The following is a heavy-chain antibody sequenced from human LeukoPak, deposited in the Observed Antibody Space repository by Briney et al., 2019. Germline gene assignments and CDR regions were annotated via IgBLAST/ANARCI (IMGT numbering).Heavy chain of an antibody. D-gene: IGHD6-19*01. CDR1: GYTFTGYY. V-gene: IGHV1-2*02. J-gene: IGHJ4*02. Sequence: ASVKVSCKASGYTFTGYYMHWVRQAPGQGLEWMGWINPNSGGTNYAQKFQGRVTMTRDTSISTAYMELSRLRSDDTAVYYCARDHQGGIAVAGPDYWGQGTLVTVSS. CDR3: ARDHQGGIAVAGPDY. CDR2: INPNSGGT.